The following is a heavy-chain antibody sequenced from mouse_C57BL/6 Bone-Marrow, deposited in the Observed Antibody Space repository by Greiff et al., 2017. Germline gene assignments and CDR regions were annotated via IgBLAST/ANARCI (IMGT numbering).Heavy chain of an antibody. CDR1: GYTFTEYT. Sequence: QVQLQQSGAELVKPGASVKLSCKASGYTFTEYTIHWVKQRSGQGLEWIGWFYPGSGSIKYNEKFKDKATLTVDKSSSTAYMQLSSLTSEDSAVYYCARSLYYSNYRFAYWGQGTLVTVSA. J-gene: IGHJ3*01. V-gene: IGHV1-62-2*01. D-gene: IGHD2-5*01. CDR3: ARSLYYSNYRFAY. CDR2: FYPGSGSI.